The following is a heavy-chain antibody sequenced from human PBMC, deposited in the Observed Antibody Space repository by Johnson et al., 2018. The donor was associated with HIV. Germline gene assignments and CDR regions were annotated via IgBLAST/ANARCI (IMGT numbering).Heavy chain of an antibody. Sequence: VQLVESGGGVVQPGRSLRLSCAASGFTVSGNYMNWVRQAPGKGLEWVAVLYSGGDIYYADSVKGRFIIPRDNSKSTLYLQLNSLRAEDTGIYYCARGGGAYCGGDCLRTFDIWGQGTMVTVSS. CDR1: GFTVSGNY. J-gene: IGHJ3*02. D-gene: IGHD2-21*02. V-gene: IGHV3-66*01. CDR3: ARGGGAYCGGDCLRTFDI. CDR2: LYSGGDI.